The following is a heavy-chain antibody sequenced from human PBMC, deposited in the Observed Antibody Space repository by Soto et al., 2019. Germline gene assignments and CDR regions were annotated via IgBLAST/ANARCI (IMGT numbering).Heavy chain of an antibody. CDR3: ARGDGDYYDGNGYLGRH. CDR1: GFTFSSYW. CDR2: INSDGSRT. J-gene: IGHJ4*02. V-gene: IGHV3-74*01. D-gene: IGHD3-22*01. Sequence: EVQLVESGGGLVQPGGSLRLSCAASGFTFSSYWMHWVRQAPGKGLVWVSRINSDGSRTSYADSAKGRFTISRDNAKNTLYLQMNSLRAEDTAVYYCARGDGDYYDGNGYLGRHWGQGTLVTVYS.